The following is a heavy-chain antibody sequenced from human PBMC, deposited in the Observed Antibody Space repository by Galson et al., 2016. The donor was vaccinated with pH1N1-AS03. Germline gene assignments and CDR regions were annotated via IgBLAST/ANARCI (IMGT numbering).Heavy chain of an antibody. CDR2: IFHSGST. CDR1: GGSISSGGYY. J-gene: IGHJ4*02. V-gene: IGHV4-31*01. D-gene: IGHD1-26*01. CDR3: ARQDSGAYYLDS. Sequence: TLSLTCTVSGGSISSGGYYWNWIRQHPGKGLEWIGYIFHSGSTYYNPSLESLVSISVDTSKNQFSLKLKSVTAAGTAVYYCARQDSGAYYLDSWGPGTLVTVSS.